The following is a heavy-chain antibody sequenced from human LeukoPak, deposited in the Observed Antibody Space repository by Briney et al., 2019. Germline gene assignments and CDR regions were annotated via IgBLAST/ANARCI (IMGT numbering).Heavy chain of an antibody. CDR3: ARSWGKYCSGGSCYTNWFDP. J-gene: IGHJ5*02. V-gene: IGHV4-61*02. Sequence: SETLSLTCTVSGGSLSSGSYYWSWIRQPAGKGLEWIGRIYTSGSTNYNPSLKSRVTISVDTSKNQFSLKLSSVTAADTAVYYCARSWGKYCSGGSCYTNWFDPWGQGTLVTVSS. D-gene: IGHD2-15*01. CDR1: GGSLSSGSYY. CDR2: IYTSGST.